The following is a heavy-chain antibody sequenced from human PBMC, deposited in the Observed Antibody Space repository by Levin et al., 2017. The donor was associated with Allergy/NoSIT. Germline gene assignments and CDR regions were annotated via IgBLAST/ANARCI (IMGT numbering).Heavy chain of an antibody. D-gene: IGHD6-19*01. CDR3: ERLHGIGVAGSYWYFDL. CDR2: IYPGDYET. J-gene: IGHJ2*01. CDR1: GYTFTSHY. Sequence: GESLKISCKAFGYTFTSHYIAWVRQLSGKGLEWMGIIYPGDYETRYSPSFQGHVTISVDKSASTAFLQWSSLRASDSGMYYCERLHGIGVAGSYWYFDLWGRGTLLSVSS. V-gene: IGHV5-51*01.